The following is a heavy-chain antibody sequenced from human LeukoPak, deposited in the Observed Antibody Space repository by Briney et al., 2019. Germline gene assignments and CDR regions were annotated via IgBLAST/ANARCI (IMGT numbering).Heavy chain of an antibody. Sequence: ASVKVSCKASGYTFTSYAMNWVRQAPGQGLEWMGWINTNTGNPTYAQGFTGRFVFSLDTSVSTAYLQISSLKAEDTAVYYCAREGLRVAVAGREVVWFDPWGQGTLVTVSS. CDR2: INTNTGNP. CDR3: AREGLRVAVAGREVVWFDP. J-gene: IGHJ5*02. V-gene: IGHV7-4-1*02. CDR1: GYTFTSYA. D-gene: IGHD6-19*01.